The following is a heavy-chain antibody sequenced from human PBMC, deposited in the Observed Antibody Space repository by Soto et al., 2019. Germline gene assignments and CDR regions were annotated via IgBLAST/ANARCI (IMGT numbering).Heavy chain of an antibody. V-gene: IGHV1-69*13. D-gene: IGHD2-2*01. CDR2: IIPIFGTA. CDR1: GGTFNSYA. CDR3: ARGGYCSSTSCSLGDYGMDV. Sequence: GASVKVSCKASGGTFNSYALSWVRQAPGQGLEWMGGIIPIFGTANYAQKFQGRVTITADESTSTAYMELSSLRSEDTAVYYCARGGYCSSTSCSLGDYGMDVWGQGTTVTVSS. J-gene: IGHJ6*02.